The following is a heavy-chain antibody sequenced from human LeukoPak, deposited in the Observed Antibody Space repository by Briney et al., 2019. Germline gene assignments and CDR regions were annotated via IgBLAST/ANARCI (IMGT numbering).Heavy chain of an antibody. CDR2: ISWDGGST. J-gene: IGHJ6*03. CDR1: GFTFYDYT. Sequence: PGGSLRLSCAASGFTFYDYTMHWVRQAPGKGLEWVSLISWDGGSTYYADSVKGRFTISRDNSKNSLYLQMNSLRTEDTALYYCAKEYGDPLRYYYYMDVWGKGTTVTVSS. CDR3: AKEYGDPLRYYYYMDV. D-gene: IGHD4-17*01. V-gene: IGHV3-43*01.